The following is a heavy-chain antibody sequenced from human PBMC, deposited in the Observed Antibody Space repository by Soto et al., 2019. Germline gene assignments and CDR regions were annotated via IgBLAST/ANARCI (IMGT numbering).Heavy chain of an antibody. J-gene: IGHJ5*02. CDR2: IFHDGNT. Sequence: AETLSLTCAASGASIGSGGWWSFVRQPPGKGLEWIAEIFHDGNTNYSPSLKSRVTISVDKSQNQFSLNVYSVTAADTAVYYCARHEGWTGPDQWGQGTLVTVS. CDR3: ARHEGWTGPDQ. D-gene: IGHD2-8*02. V-gene: IGHV4-4*02. CDR1: GASIGSGGW.